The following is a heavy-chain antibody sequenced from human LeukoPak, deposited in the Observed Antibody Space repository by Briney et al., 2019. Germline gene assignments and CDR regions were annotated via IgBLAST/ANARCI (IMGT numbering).Heavy chain of an antibody. D-gene: IGHD3-22*01. Sequence: SETLSLTCTVSGGXVXXXXXXXSXXRXXPXXGXEXXXYIYYSGSTNYNPSLKSRVTISVDTSKNQFSLKLSSVTAADTAVYYCARVSAYYYDSSGYSDYWGQGTLVTVSS. CDR1: GGXVXXXXXX. CDR2: IYYSGST. V-gene: IGHV4-61*01. J-gene: IGHJ4*02. CDR3: ARVSAYYYDSSGYSDY.